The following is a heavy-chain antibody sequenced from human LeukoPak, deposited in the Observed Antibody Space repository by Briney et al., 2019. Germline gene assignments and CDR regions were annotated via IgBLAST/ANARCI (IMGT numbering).Heavy chain of an antibody. CDR3: AKDGKVPDNFDY. CDR2: ISYDGSNK. V-gene: IGHV3-30*18. CDR1: GLTFSSYG. D-gene: IGHD2-2*01. J-gene: IGHJ4*02. Sequence: GGSRRLSCPASGLTFSSYGMHWVRQAPGKGLEWVAVISYDGSNKYYADSVKGRFTISRDNSKNTLYLQMNSLRAEDTAVYYCAKDGKVPDNFDYWGQGTLVTVSS.